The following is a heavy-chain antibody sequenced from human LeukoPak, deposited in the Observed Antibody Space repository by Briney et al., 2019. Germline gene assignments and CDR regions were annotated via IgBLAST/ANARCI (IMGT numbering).Heavy chain of an antibody. J-gene: IGHJ5*02. V-gene: IGHV3-30-3*01. CDR1: GFTFTTYA. D-gene: IGHD3-10*01. CDR3: ARVGTITMVRGGLYNWFDP. Sequence: PGGSLRLSCAASGFTFTTYAMSWVRQAPGKGLEWVAVISYDGSNKYYADSVKGRFTISRDNSKNTLYLQMNSLRAEDMAVYYCARVGTITMVRGGLYNWFDPWGQGTLVTVSS. CDR2: ISYDGSNK.